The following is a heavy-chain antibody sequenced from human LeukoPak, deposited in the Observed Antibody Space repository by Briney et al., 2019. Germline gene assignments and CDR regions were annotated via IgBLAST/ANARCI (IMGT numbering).Heavy chain of an antibody. V-gene: IGHV3-30*04. J-gene: IGHJ4*02. Sequence: GGSLRLSCAASGFTFSSYAMHWVRQAPGKGLEWVSLISYDGSTRDYVDSEKGRFTTSRDNSINTLYLQMDSLRPEDTAVYYCARAPYSSGWYYFDYWGQGTLGTVS. D-gene: IGHD6-19*01. CDR2: ISYDGSTR. CDR1: GFTFSSYA. CDR3: ARAPYSSGWYYFDY.